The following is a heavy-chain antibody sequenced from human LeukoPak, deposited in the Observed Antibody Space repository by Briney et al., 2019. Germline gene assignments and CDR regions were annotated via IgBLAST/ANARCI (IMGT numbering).Heavy chain of an antibody. V-gene: IGHV3-20*04. D-gene: IGHD5-18*01. CDR3: ARDGYGYSDRVAFDI. CDR2: INWNGGST. Sequence: GGSLRLSCAASGFTFDDYGMSWVRQAPGKGLEWVSGINWNGGSTGYADSVKGRFTISRDNAKNSLYLQMSSLRAEDTALYYCARDGYGYSDRVAFDIWGQGTMVTVSS. J-gene: IGHJ3*02. CDR1: GFTFDDYG.